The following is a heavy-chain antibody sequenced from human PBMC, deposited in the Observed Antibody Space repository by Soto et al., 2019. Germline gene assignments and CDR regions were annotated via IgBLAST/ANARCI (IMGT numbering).Heavy chain of an antibody. Sequence: ASVKVSCKASGYTFTGYYMHWVRQAPGQGLEWMGWINPNSGGTNYAQKFQGWVTMTRDTSISTAYMELSRLRSDDTAVYYCAREADYGGNYYYGMDVWGQGTTVTVSS. J-gene: IGHJ6*02. CDR2: INPNSGGT. CDR3: AREADYGGNYYYGMDV. V-gene: IGHV1-2*04. CDR1: GYTFTGYY. D-gene: IGHD4-17*01.